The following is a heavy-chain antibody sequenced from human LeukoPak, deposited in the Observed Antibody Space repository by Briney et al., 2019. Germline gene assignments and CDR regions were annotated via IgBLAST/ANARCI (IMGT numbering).Heavy chain of an antibody. V-gene: IGHV4-39*01. J-gene: IGHJ6*03. CDR3: ARQGYYVWYYYHYLDV. CDR1: GGPISSSSYY. CDR2: IYYSGST. Sequence: SETLSLTCTVSGGPISSSSYYWGWIRRPPGKGLEWIVSIYYSGSTYYNPSLKSRVTISVDTSKNQFSLKLSSVTGADTAVYYCARQGYYVWYYYHYLDVWGKGTTVTVSS. D-gene: IGHD3-3*01.